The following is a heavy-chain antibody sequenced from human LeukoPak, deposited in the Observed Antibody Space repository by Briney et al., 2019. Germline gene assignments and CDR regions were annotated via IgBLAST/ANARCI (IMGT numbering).Heavy chain of an antibody. Sequence: GGSLRLSCAAPGFTLGNHGMHWVRQAPGKGLEWVAIIFSNGVNKYCADSMKGRFTISRDTSKNTLFLEMESLRTEDTAVYYCARHRGSVFEGYMDVWGKGTTVTVSS. V-gene: IGHV3-33*01. CDR2: IFSNGVNK. CDR3: ARHRGSVFEGYMDV. CDR1: GFTLGNHG. D-gene: IGHD2-8*01. J-gene: IGHJ6*03.